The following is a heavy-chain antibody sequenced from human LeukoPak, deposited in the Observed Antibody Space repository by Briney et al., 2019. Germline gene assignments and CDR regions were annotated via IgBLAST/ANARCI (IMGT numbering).Heavy chain of an antibody. V-gene: IGHV4-4*07. CDR3: ARDRWYSADYYYYMDV. D-gene: IGHD4-23*01. Sequence: MASETLSLTCTVSGGSISSYYWSWIRQPAGKGLEWIGRIYTSGSTNYNPSLESRVTMSVDTSKNQFSLKLSSVTAEDTAVYYCARDRWYSADYYYYMDVWGKGTTVTVSS. J-gene: IGHJ6*03. CDR2: IYTSGST. CDR1: GGSISSYY.